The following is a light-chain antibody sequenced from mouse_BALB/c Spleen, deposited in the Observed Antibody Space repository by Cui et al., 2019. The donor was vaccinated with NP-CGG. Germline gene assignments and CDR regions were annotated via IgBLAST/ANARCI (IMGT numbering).Light chain of an antibody. J-gene: IGLJ1*01. CDR3: ALWYSNHWV. CDR1: IGAVTTSNY. V-gene: IGLV1*01. Sequence: QPFLTQEPALTTSPGETVTLTCRSSIGAVTTSNYANWVQEKPDHLFTGLIGGTNNRAPGVPARFSGSLIGDKAALTITGAQTEDEAIYFCALWYSNHWVFGGGTKLTVL. CDR2: GTN.